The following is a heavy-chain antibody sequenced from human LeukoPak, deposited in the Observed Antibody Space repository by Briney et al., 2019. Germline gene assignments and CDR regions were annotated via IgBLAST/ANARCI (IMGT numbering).Heavy chain of an antibody. CDR3: ARVERYFDWLQSWVY. CDR2: IKQDGSEK. Sequence: GGSLRLSCAASGFTFSSYWMSWVRQAPGKGLEWVANIKQDGSEKYYVDSVKGRFTISRDNAENSLYLQMNSLRAEDTAVYYCARVERYFDWLQSWVYWGQGTLVTVSS. V-gene: IGHV3-7*01. J-gene: IGHJ4*02. D-gene: IGHD3-9*01. CDR1: GFTFSSYW.